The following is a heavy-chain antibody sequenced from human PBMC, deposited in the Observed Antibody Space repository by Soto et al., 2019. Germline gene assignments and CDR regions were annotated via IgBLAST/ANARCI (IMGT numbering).Heavy chain of an antibody. J-gene: IGHJ6*02. Sequence: SVKVSCKASGGTFSSYAISWVRQAPGQGLEWMGGIIPISGTANYAQKFQGRVTITADESTSTAYMELSSLRSEDTAVYYCARRIYDSSGYYDYYYYYGMDVWRQGTTVTVSS. D-gene: IGHD3-22*01. CDR1: GGTFSSYA. CDR3: ARRIYDSSGYYDYYYYYGMDV. CDR2: IIPISGTA. V-gene: IGHV1-69*13.